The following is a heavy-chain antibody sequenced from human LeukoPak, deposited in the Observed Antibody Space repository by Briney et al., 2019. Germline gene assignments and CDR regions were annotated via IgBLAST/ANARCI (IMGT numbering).Heavy chain of an antibody. V-gene: IGHV4-34*01. CDR2: INHSGGT. D-gene: IGHD4-17*01. Sequence: SETLSLTCAVYGGSFSGYSWNWIRQPPVKGLEWIGEINHSGGTNYNPSLKSRVTISVDTSKKQFSLKPSSVTAADTAVYYCARGVYGDYVDYWGQGTLVTVSS. CDR3: ARGVYGDYVDY. CDR1: GGSFSGYS. J-gene: IGHJ4*02.